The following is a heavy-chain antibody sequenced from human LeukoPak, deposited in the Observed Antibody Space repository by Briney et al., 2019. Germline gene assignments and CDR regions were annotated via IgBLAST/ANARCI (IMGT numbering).Heavy chain of an antibody. Sequence: ASVKVSCKASGYTFTSYGISWVRQAPGQGLEWMGWISAYNGNTNYAQKLQGRVIMTTDTSTSTAYMELRSLRSDDTAVYHCARTTITMIVVAANYDINWFDPWGQGTLVTVSS. V-gene: IGHV1-18*01. CDR3: ARTTITMIVVAANYDINWFDP. CDR1: GYTFTSYG. J-gene: IGHJ5*02. CDR2: ISAYNGNT. D-gene: IGHD3-22*01.